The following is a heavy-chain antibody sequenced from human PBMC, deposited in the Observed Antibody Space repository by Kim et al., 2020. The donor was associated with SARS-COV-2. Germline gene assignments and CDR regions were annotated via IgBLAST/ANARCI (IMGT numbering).Heavy chain of an antibody. D-gene: IGHD3-22*01. J-gene: IGHJ4*02. CDR3: ARGYYYDS. Sequence: NECTYCHPTLKRRVPISVDTTKNQFSLKLSSVTAADTAVYYCARGYYYDSWGQGTLVTVSS. CDR2: NECT. V-gene: IGHV4-39*01.